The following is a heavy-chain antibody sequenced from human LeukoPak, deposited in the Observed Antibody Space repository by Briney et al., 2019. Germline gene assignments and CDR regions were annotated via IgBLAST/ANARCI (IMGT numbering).Heavy chain of an antibody. CDR3: ARAPGTTGWYYYYYMDV. CDR1: GYTFTSYG. Sequence: ASVKVSCKASGYTFTSYGISWVRQAPGQGLEWMGWISAYNGNTNYAQKLQGRVTMTTDTSTSTAYMELRSLRSDDTAVYYCARAPGTTGWYYYYYMDVWGKGTTVTVSS. V-gene: IGHV1-18*01. J-gene: IGHJ6*03. D-gene: IGHD4-11*01. CDR2: ISAYNGNT.